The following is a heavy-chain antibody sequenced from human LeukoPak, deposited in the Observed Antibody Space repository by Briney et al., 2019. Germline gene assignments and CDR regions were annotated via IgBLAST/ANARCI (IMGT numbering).Heavy chain of an antibody. CDR1: AGSFSGYY. V-gene: IGHV4-34*01. D-gene: IGHD6-6*01. Sequence: SETLSLTCAVYAGSFSGYYWSWIRQPPGKGLGWAGEINHSGSTNYNPPPKSGVTISVDKSKNQFSLKLRAVSPPDTAVYYCARGQGGAAPPFDYWGQGTLVTVSS. CDR3: ARGQGGAAPPFDY. J-gene: IGHJ4*02. CDR2: INHSGST.